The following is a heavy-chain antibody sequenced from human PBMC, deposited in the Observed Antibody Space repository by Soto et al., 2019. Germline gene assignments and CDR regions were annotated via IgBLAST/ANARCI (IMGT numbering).Heavy chain of an antibody. J-gene: IGHJ4*02. CDR1: GGTFSSYA. Sequence: SVKVSCKASGGTFSSYAISWVRQAPGQGLEWMGGIIPIFGTANYAQKFQGRVTITADESTSTAYMELSSLRSEDTAVYYCASEGDSRGYAFMWGQGPPVTFS. CDR3: ASEGDSRGYAFM. V-gene: IGHV1-69*13. D-gene: IGHD3-22*01. CDR2: IIPIFGTA.